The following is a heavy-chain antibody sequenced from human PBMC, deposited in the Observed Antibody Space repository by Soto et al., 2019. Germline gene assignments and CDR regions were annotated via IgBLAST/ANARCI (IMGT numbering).Heavy chain of an antibody. CDR3: AGGVMTTVTKGYFQH. CDR2: IYYSGGT. V-gene: IGHV4-31*03. D-gene: IGHD4-17*01. J-gene: IGHJ1*01. Sequence: QVQLQESGPGLVKPSQTLSLTCTVSGGSISSGGYYWSWIRQHPGKGLEWIGYIYYSGGTYYNPYLKSRVTISVDMSNNLFSLKLSSVTAADTAVYYCAGGVMTTVTKGYFQHWGQGTLVPVSS. CDR1: GGSISSGGYY.